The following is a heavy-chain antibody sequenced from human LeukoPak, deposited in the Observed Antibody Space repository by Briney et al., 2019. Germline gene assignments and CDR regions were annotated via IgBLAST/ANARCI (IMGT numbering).Heavy chain of an antibody. Sequence: TGGSLRLSCAASGFTFSSYAMYWVRQAPGKGLEWVSGIFGSGGSTHYADSVKGRFTISRDNSKNTVYLQMNSLRAEDTAVYYCAKRYCTSTKCYQLDYWGQGTLVTVSS. CDR2: IFGSGGST. CDR1: GFTFSSYA. CDR3: AKRYCTSTKCYQLDY. D-gene: IGHD2-2*01. J-gene: IGHJ4*02. V-gene: IGHV3-23*01.